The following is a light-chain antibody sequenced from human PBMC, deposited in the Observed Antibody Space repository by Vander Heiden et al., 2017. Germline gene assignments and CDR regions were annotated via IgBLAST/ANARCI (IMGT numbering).Light chain of an antibody. V-gene: IGLV3-1*01. CDR3: QAWDSSSPV. CDR2: QDS. Sequence: SYELTQPPSVSVSPGQTASITCSGDKLGDKYACWYQQKPGQSPVLVIDQDSKRPSGIPERFSGSNSGNTATLTISGTQAMDEADYYCQAWDSSSPVFGTGTKVTVL. CDR1: KLGDKY. J-gene: IGLJ1*01.